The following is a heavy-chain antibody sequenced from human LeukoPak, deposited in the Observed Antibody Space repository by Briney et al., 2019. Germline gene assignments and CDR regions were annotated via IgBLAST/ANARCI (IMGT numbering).Heavy chain of an antibody. Sequence: PGGSLRLSCAAPGFTLSSYWMHWDRQVPGKVLVWVSFSDIDGSNTRYADSVKGRFTISRDNAKNTLYLQMNSLRAEDTAVYYSTRDRDEYFDLWGRGTLVTVSS. CDR2: SDIDGSNT. V-gene: IGHV3-74*01. CDR1: GFTLSSYW. CDR3: TRDRDEYFDL. J-gene: IGHJ2*01.